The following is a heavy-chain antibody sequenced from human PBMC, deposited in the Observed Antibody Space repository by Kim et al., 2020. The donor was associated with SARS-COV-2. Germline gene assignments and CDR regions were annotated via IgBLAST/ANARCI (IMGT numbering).Heavy chain of an antibody. D-gene: IGHD5-12*01. J-gene: IGHJ6*02. CDR2: ISSSSSYI. CDR3: ARDLPAYIVATTLVGYYGMDV. CDR1: GFTFSSYS. Sequence: GGSLRLSCAASGFTFSSYSMNWVRQAPGKGLEWVSSISSSSSYIYYADSVKGRFTISRDNAKNSLYLQMNSLRAEDTAVYYCARDLPAYIVATTLVGYYGMDVWGQGTTVTVSS. V-gene: IGHV3-21*01.